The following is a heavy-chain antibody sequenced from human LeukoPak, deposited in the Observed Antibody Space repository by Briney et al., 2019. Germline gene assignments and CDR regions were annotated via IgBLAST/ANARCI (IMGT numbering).Heavy chain of an antibody. J-gene: IGHJ6*03. CDR1: GFTFSSYS. D-gene: IGHD5-24*01. CDR3: AREYGGYNYAGYYYYSMDV. CDR2: IKQDGSEK. V-gene: IGHV3-7*01. Sequence: PGVSLRLSCAASGFTFSSYSMNWVRQAPGKGLEWVANIKQDGSEKYYVDSVKGRFTISRDNAKNSLYLQMNSLRAEDTAVYYCAREYGGYNYAGYYYYSMDVWGKGTTVTVSS.